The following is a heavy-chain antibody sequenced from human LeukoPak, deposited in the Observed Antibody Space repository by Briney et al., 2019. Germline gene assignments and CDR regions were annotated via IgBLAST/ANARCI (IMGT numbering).Heavy chain of an antibody. J-gene: IGHJ4*02. Sequence: GEPLKISCKGSGYSFTTYWIGWVRPMPGKGLEWMGIIYPGDSDTRYSPSFQGQVTISADKSISTAYLQWSSLKASDTAIYYCASEYCSGGNCYFDFWGQGTLVTVSS. V-gene: IGHV5-51*01. CDR2: IYPGDSDT. CDR3: ASEYCSGGNCYFDF. D-gene: IGHD2-15*01. CDR1: GYSFTTYW.